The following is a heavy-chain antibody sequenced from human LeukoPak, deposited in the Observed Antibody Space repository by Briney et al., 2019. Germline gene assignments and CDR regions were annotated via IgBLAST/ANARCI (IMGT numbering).Heavy chain of an antibody. V-gene: IGHV4-59*01. CDR1: GGPISSYY. Sequence: SETLSLTCAVSGGPISSYYWSWIRQPPGKGLEWIGYIYYSGSTNYNPSLKSRVTISVDTSKNQFSLKLSSVTAADTAVYYCARDHGYIAAADNNWFDPWGQGTLVTVSS. CDR3: ARDHGYIAAADNNWFDP. J-gene: IGHJ5*02. CDR2: IYYSGST. D-gene: IGHD6-13*01.